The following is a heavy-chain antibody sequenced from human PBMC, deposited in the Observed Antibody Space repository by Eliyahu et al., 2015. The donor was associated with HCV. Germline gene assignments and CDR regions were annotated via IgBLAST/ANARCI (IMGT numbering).Heavy chain of an antibody. D-gene: IGHD3-22*01. CDR2: IIPIFGTA. CDR1: GGTFSSQS. CDR3: ARGPETKGGYYYNY. V-gene: IGHV1-69*01. J-gene: IGHJ4*02. Sequence: QVQLVQSGAEVKKPGSSVKVSCKASGGTFSSQSIDWVRQAPGQGLEWMGGIIPIFGTASYAQNFQGRVTIAADESTSTAYMELSSLRSEDTAVYYCARGPETKGGYYYNYWGQGTLVTVSS.